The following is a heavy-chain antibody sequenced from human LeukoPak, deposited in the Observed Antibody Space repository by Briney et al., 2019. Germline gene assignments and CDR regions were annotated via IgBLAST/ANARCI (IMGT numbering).Heavy chain of an antibody. CDR2: INPNSGGT. Sequence: ASVKVSCKASGGTFSSYAISWVRQAPGQGLEWMGWINPNSGGTNYAQKFQGRVTMTRDTSISTAYMELSRLRSDDTAVYYCARDGYCSSTSCYSPRVDTDYWGQGTLVTVSS. V-gene: IGHV1-2*02. CDR1: GGTFSSYA. CDR3: ARDGYCSSTSCYSPRVDTDY. J-gene: IGHJ4*02. D-gene: IGHD2-2*03.